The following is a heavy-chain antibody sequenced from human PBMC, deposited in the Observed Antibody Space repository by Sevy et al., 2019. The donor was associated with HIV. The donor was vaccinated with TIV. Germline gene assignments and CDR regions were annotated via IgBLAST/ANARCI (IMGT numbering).Heavy chain of an antibody. Sequence: GGSLRLSCAASGFTFSSYWMSWVRQAPGKGLEWVANIKQDGSEKYYVDSVKGRFTISRDNAKNSLYLQMNSLRAEDTAVYYCAREIELLQRPAPFDPWGQGTLVTVSS. D-gene: IGHD1-26*01. CDR1: GFTFSSYW. J-gene: IGHJ5*02. CDR3: AREIELLQRPAPFDP. CDR2: IKQDGSEK. V-gene: IGHV3-7*01.